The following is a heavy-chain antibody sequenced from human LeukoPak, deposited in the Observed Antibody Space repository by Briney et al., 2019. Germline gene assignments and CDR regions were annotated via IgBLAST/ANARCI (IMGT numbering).Heavy chain of an antibody. J-gene: IGHJ5*02. CDR3: ARVAVAGTFDWFDP. CDR1: GYTFTGYY. CDR2: INPNSGGT. Sequence: SVKVSCKASGYTFTGYYMHWVRQAPGQGLEWMGWINPNSGGTNYAQKFQGRVTMTRDTSISTAYMELSRLRSDDTAVYYCARVAVAGTFDWFDPWGQGTLVTVSS. D-gene: IGHD6-19*01. V-gene: IGHV1-2*02.